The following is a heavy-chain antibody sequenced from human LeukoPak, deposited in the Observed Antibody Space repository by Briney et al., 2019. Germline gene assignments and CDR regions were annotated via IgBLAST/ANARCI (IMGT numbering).Heavy chain of an antibody. D-gene: IGHD3-16*01. CDR2: MNPNSGNT. V-gene: IGHV1-8*01. Sequence: ASVKASCKASGYTFTSYDINWVRQATGQGLEWMGWMNPNSGNTGYEQKFQGRVTMTRNTSISTAYMELSSLRSEDTAVYYCARAFRGVMGMYNWFDPWGQGTLVTVSS. J-gene: IGHJ5*02. CDR3: ARAFRGVMGMYNWFDP. CDR1: GYTFTSYD.